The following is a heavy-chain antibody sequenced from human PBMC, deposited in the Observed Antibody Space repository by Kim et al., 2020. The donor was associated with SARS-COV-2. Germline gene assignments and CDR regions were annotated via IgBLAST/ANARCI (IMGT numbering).Heavy chain of an antibody. CDR2: IWYDGSNK. CDR1: GFTFSSYG. D-gene: IGHD3-10*01. CDR3: ARDMVRGPDPDYYYGMDV. J-gene: IGHJ6*02. V-gene: IGHV3-33*01. Sequence: GGSLRLSCAASGFTFSSYGMHWVRQAPGKGLEWVAVIWYDGSNKYYADSVKGRFTISRDNSKKTLYLQMNSLRAEDTAVYYCARDMVRGPDPDYYYGMDVWGQGTTVTVSS.